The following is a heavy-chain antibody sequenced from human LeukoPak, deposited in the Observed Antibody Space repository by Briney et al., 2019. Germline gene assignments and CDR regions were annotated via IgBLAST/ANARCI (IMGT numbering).Heavy chain of an antibody. V-gene: IGHV4-59*01. CDR2: IYYSGST. Sequence: SETLSLTCTVSGGSISSYYWSWIRQPPGKGLEWVGYIYYSGSTNYNPSLKSRVTISVDTSKNQFSLKLSSVTAADTAVYHCASSYYDFWSGYPNWGQGTLVTVSS. J-gene: IGHJ4*02. CDR1: GGSISSYY. CDR3: ASSYYDFWSGYPN. D-gene: IGHD3-3*01.